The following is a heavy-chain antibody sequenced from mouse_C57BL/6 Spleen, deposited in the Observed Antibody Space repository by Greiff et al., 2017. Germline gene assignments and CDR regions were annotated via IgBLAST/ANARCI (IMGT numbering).Heavy chain of an antibody. CDR2: IDPETGGT. J-gene: IGHJ4*01. V-gene: IGHV1-15*01. CDR3: TRCYGYYYAMDY. D-gene: IGHD1-1*01. Sequence: QVQLQQSGAELVRPGASVTLSCKASGYTFTDYEMHWVKQTPVHGLEWIGAIDPETGGTAYNQKFKGKAILTADKSSSTAYMELRSLTSEDSAVYYCTRCYGYYYAMDYWGQGTSVTVSS. CDR1: GYTFTDYE.